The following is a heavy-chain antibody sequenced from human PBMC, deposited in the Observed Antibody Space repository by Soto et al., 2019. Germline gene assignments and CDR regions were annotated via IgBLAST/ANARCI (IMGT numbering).Heavy chain of an antibody. D-gene: IGHD3-22*01. CDR3: ARFYYDSSGYLPPPYYYYGMDV. CDR1: GFTFSSYW. V-gene: IGHV3-7*04. CDR2: IKQDGSEK. J-gene: IGHJ6*02. Sequence: PGGSLRLSCAASGFTFSSYWMSWVRQAPGKGLEWVANIKQDGSEKYYVDSVKGRFTISRDNAKNSLYLQMNSLRAEDTAVYYCARFYYDSSGYLPPPYYYYGMDVWGQGTTVTVSS.